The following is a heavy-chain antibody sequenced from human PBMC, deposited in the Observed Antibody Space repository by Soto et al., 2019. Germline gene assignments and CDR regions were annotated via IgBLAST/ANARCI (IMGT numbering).Heavy chain of an antibody. V-gene: IGHV4-30-4*01. CDR1: GGSISSGDYY. J-gene: IGHJ5*01. Sequence: SETLSLTCSVSGGSISSGDYYWSWIRQPPGKGLEWIGYMFYTGTTYYNPSLKSRITISMDTSKNQFSLRLTSVTAADTAEYHCARVVRFCSSPSCRGRNWCESWGQGTRGTVSS. D-gene: IGHD2-2*01. CDR3: ARVVRFCSSPSCRGRNWCES. CDR2: MFYTGTT.